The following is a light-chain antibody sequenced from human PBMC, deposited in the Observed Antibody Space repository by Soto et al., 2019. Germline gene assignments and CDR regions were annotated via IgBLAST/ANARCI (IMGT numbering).Light chain of an antibody. CDR2: SHD. J-gene: IGLJ1*01. V-gene: IGLV1-44*01. CDR3: AAWDDSLNGYV. Sequence: QSALTQPASVSGSPGQSITISCTGTSSDVGDYNYVSWYQQLPGTAPKLLIYSHDQRPSGVPDRFSGSKSDTSASLAISGLQSGDEADYYCAAWDDSLNGYVFATGTKVTVL. CDR1: SSDVGDYNY.